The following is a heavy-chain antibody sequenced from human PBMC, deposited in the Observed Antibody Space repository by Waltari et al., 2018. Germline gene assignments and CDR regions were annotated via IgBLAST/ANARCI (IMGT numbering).Heavy chain of an antibody. CDR2: NSSYTSTI. CDR1: GFTFSSYS. D-gene: IGHD1-26*01. CDR3: ARGSGSYVFRGWYFDL. V-gene: IGHV3-21*01. J-gene: IGHJ2*01. Sequence: VQLVESGGGLVNPGGSLRLSCAASGFTFSSYSMNWVRQAPGKGLESVLSNSSYTSTISNAASVQGPFTISRDNAKNSLYLRLNGLGAEDTSVYYCARGSGSYVFRGWYFDLRGRGTLVTVSP.